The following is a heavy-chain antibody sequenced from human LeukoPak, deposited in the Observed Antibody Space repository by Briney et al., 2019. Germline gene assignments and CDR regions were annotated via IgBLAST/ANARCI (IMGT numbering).Heavy chain of an antibody. CDR2: ISWNCGSI. CDR1: GFTFDDYA. D-gene: IGHD6-6*01. Sequence: GRSLRLSCAASGFTFDDYAMHWVRQAPGKGLEWVSGISWNCGSIGYADSVKGRFTISRDNAKNSLYLQMNSLRAEDTALYYCAKEGKSSSSYYYYMDVWGKGTTVTVSS. V-gene: IGHV3-9*01. CDR3: AKEGKSSSSYYYYMDV. J-gene: IGHJ6*03.